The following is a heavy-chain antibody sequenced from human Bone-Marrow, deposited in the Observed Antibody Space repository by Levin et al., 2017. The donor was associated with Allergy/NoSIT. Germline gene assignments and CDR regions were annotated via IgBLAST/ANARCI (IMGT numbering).Heavy chain of an antibody. J-gene: IGHJ4*02. V-gene: IGHV4-59*01. Sequence: KPSETLSLTCTVSGGSISSYYWSWIRQPPGKGLEWIGYIYYSGSTNYNPSLKSRVTISVDTSKNQFSLKLSSVTAADTAVYYCARRRYCSGGSCYSGGFDYWGQGTLVTVSS. CDR3: ARRRYCSGGSCYSGGFDY. D-gene: IGHD2-15*01. CDR2: IYYSGST. CDR1: GGSISSYY.